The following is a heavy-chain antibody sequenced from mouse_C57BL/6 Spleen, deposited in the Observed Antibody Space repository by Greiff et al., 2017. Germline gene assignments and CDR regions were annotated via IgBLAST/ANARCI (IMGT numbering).Heavy chain of an antibody. CDR3: ARRANRAMDD. CDR1: GYAFSSSW. V-gene: IGHV1-82*01. J-gene: IGHJ4*01. D-gene: IGHD1-1*01. Sequence: QVQLQQSGPELVKPGASVKISCKASGYAFSSSWMNWVKQRPGKGLEWIGRIYPGDGDTNYNGKFKGKATLTADKSSSTAYMQLSSLTSEDSAVYFCARRANRAMDDWGQGTSVTVSS. CDR2: IYPGDGDT.